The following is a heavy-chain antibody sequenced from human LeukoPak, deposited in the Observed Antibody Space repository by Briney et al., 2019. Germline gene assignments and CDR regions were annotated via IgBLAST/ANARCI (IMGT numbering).Heavy chain of an antibody. CDR3: AAPKGVKSNTLFGVVTPDAFDI. V-gene: IGHV1-69*01. D-gene: IGHD3-3*01. J-gene: IGHJ3*02. Sequence: VATVKVSCKASGGTFSSYAISWVRQAPGQGLEWVGGIIPIFGTANYAQKFQGRVTITADESTGTAYMELSSLRSEDTAVYYCAAPKGVKSNTLFGVVTPDAFDIWGQGTMLTVSS. CDR2: IIPIFGTA. CDR1: GGTFSSYA.